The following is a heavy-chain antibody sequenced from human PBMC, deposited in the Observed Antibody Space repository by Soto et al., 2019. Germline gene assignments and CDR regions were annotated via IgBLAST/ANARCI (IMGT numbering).Heavy chain of an antibody. D-gene: IGHD3-22*01. CDR2: IYYTGTT. Sequence: SDTLSLTCTVSGCSISPYYWSLVRQPPGKGLEWIGYIYYTGTTSYNPSLKSRVTMSVDTSKSQFSLNLSSVTAADTAVYYCARLDYYYDKLDYWGQGALVTVS. J-gene: IGHJ4*02. CDR1: GCSISPYY. V-gene: IGHV4-59*01. CDR3: ARLDYYYDKLDY.